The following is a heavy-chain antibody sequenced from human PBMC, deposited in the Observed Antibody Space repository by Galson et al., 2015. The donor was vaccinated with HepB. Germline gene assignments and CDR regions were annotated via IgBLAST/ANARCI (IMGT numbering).Heavy chain of an antibody. D-gene: IGHD3-22*01. J-gene: IGHJ3*02. V-gene: IGHV2-70*11. Sequence: PALVKPTQTLTLTCTFSGFSLSTSGMCVSWIRQPTGKALEWLARIDWDDDKYYSTSLKTRLTISKDTSKNQVVLTMTNMDPVDTATYYCARMDYYDSTNDAFDIWGQGTMVTVSS. CDR3: ARMDYYDSTNDAFDI. CDR1: GFSLSTSGMC. CDR2: IDWDDDK.